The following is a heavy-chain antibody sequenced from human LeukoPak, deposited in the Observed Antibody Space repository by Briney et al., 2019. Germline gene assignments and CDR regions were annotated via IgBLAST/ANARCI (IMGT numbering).Heavy chain of an antibody. V-gene: IGHV4-39*07. CDR2: IYYSGST. CDR1: GGSISSSSYY. D-gene: IGHD3-10*01. Sequence: PSETLSLTCTVSGGSISSSSYYWGWIRQPPGKGLEWIGSIYYSGSTYYNPSLKSRVTISVDTSKNQFSLKLSSVTAADTAVYYCASRGGAYGSGSYLFDPWGQGTLVTVSS. J-gene: IGHJ5*02. CDR3: ASRGGAYGSGSYLFDP.